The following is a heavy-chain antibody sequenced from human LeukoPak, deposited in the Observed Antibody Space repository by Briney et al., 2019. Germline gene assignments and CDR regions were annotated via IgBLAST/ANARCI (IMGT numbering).Heavy chain of an antibody. CDR2: IYPGDSDT. Sequence: GESLKISCKGSGYSFTSYWIGWVRPMPGKGLEWMGIIYPGDSDTRYSPSFQGQVTISADKSISTAYLQWSSLKASDTAMYYCARLPRGIAARPGWFDPWGQGTLVTVSS. V-gene: IGHV5-51*01. J-gene: IGHJ5*02. CDR1: GYSFTSYW. D-gene: IGHD6-6*01. CDR3: ARLPRGIAARPGWFDP.